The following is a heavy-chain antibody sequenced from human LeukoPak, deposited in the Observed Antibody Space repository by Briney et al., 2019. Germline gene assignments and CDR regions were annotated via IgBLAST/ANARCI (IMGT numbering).Heavy chain of an antibody. CDR2: INPNSGGT. Sequence: ASVKVSCKASGYTFTGYYMHWVRQAPGQGLEWMGWINPNSGGTNYAQKFQGRVTMTRDTSISTAYMELSRLRSDDTAVYYCARGIFWSGYYAPCYMDVWGKGTTVTVSS. J-gene: IGHJ6*03. D-gene: IGHD3-3*01. CDR1: GYTFTGYY. V-gene: IGHV1-2*02. CDR3: ARGIFWSGYYAPCYMDV.